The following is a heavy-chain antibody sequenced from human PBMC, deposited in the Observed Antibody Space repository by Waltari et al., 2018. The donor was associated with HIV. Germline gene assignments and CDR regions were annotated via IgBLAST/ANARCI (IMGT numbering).Heavy chain of an antibody. CDR3: AKSGTSMITLDS. CDR2: INGGNGHT. V-gene: IGHV1-3*01. J-gene: IGHJ5*01. Sequence: QVRLLQSGPEVKKPGASLILFCRASGYTFSSSAMHWLRQAPGQRPEWMGWINGGNGHTKYSQKFQERVTFSRDVSATTAYMELAALKLDDTAIYYCAKSGTSMITLDSWGQGTPVVVSS. CDR1: GYTFSSSA. D-gene: IGHD3-10*01.